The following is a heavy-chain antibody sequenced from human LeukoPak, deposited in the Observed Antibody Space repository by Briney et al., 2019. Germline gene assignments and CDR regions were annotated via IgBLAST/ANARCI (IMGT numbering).Heavy chain of an antibody. CDR1: GGSISGSTYY. D-gene: IGHD3-16*01. V-gene: IGHV4-39*07. Sequence: SETLSLTCTVSGGSISGSTYYWGWIRQTPGKGLEWIGSIYCGSTYYNPSLKSRVTISVDTSKNQFSLKLSSVTAADTAVYFCARWGSGTSPFDDWGQGTLVTVSS. CDR3: ARWGSGTSPFDD. J-gene: IGHJ4*02. CDR2: IYCGST.